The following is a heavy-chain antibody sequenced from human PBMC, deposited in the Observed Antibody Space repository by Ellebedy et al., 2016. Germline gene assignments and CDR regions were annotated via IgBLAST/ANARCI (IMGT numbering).Heavy chain of an antibody. J-gene: IGHJ4*02. CDR2: ISSSSSTI. Sequence: GGSLRLSCAASGFTFSSYSMNWVRQAPGKGLEWVSYISSSSSTIYYADSVKGRFTISRDNSKNTLYLQMNSLRAEDTAVYYCAKGGWNYGTDYWGQGTLVTVSS. CDR3: AKGGWNYGTDY. V-gene: IGHV3-48*01. CDR1: GFTFSSYS. D-gene: IGHD1-7*01.